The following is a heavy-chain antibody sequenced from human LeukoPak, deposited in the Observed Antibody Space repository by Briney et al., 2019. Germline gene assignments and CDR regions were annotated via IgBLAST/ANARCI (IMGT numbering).Heavy chain of an antibody. D-gene: IGHD2-15*01. CDR1: GFTFSSYG. CDR2: ISGSGGST. V-gene: IGHV3-23*01. J-gene: IGHJ3*02. CDR3: ARGLVVAANHDAFDI. Sequence: GGSLRLSCAASGFTFSSYGMSWVRQAPGKGLEWVSAISGSGGSTYYADSVKGRFTISRDNSKNTLYLQMNSLRAEDTAVYYCARGLVVAANHDAFDIWGQGTMVTVSS.